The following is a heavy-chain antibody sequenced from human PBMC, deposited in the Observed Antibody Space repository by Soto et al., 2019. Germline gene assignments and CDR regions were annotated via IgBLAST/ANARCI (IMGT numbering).Heavy chain of an antibody. CDR3: ARQPRGYCSSTSCYKVFYYYGMDV. CDR1: GGTFSSYA. Sequence: SVKVSFKTCGGTFSSYAIGLVRQAPGQGLEWMGGIIPIFGTANYAQKFQGRVTITADESTSTAYMELSSLRSEDTAVYYCARQPRGYCSSTSCYKVFYYYGMDVWGQGTTVTVSS. J-gene: IGHJ6*02. CDR2: IIPIFGTA. D-gene: IGHD2-2*02. V-gene: IGHV1-69*13.